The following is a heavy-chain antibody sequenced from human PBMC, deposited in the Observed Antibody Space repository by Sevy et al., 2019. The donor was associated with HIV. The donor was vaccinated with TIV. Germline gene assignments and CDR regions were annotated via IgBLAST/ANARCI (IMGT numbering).Heavy chain of an antibody. Sequence: GSLRPPLAASGIPFAKYSKSLVRQAPGKGPERVSTFSFGCGIINYADSVKGRFTISRDDSKNTLFLQMNSLRAEDTATYFCAREGCTQPHDYWGQGTLVTVSS. CDR3: AREGCTQPHDY. D-gene: IGHD2-8*01. V-gene: IGHV3-23*01. CDR1: GIPFAKYS. CDR2: FSFGCGII. J-gene: IGHJ4*02.